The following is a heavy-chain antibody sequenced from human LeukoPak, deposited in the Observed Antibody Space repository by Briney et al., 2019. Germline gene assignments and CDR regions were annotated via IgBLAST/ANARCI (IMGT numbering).Heavy chain of an antibody. CDR1: GGSISSGGYY. CDR2: IYYSGST. V-gene: IGHV4-31*03. CDR3: ARAGILNAYYNALFDY. D-gene: IGHD3-9*01. J-gene: IGHJ4*02. Sequence: PSQTLSLTCTVSGGSISSGGYYWSWIRQHPGKGLEWIGYIYYSGSTYYNPSLKSRVTISVDTSKNQFSLKLSSVNAADTAVCYCARAGILNAYYNALFDYWGQGHLVMVSS.